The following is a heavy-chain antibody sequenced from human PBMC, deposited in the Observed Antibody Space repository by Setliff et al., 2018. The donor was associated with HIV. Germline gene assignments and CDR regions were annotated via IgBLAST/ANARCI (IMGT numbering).Heavy chain of an antibody. CDR3: AKARSEYQLMPWYYCMDV. CDR1: GFSFSNYG. J-gene: IGHJ6*02. Sequence: GESLKISCVASGFSFSNYGMHWVRQAPGKGLEWVAVMLYDGSDRYYADSVKGRFTISRDNSKKTLYLQMNSLRPEDTAVYHCAKARSEYQLMPWYYCMDVWGQGTTVTVSS. CDR2: MLYDGSDR. D-gene: IGHD6-6*01. V-gene: IGHV3-30*18.